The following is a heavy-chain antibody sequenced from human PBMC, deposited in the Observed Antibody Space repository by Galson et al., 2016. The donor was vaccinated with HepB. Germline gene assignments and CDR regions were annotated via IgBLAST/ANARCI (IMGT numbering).Heavy chain of an antibody. V-gene: IGHV4-30-4*01. J-gene: IGHJ3*02. D-gene: IGHD3-22*01. CDR2: IHYSGRP. CDR1: GDSISSGDYY. Sequence: TLSLTCTVAGDSISSGDYYWSWIRQSPGKGLEWIGHIHYSGRPYYNPSLKSRVSISKDTSENHFPLRLSSVTAADTAAYYCARHNFDDRSNYYYTSFDIWGQGTMVTVSS. CDR3: ARHNFDDRSNYYYTSFDI.